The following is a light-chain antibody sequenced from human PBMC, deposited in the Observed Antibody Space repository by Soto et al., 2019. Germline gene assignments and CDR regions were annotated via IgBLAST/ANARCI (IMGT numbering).Light chain of an antibody. CDR1: SSDVGGYNL. CDR3: CSYATSSFV. V-gene: IGLV2-23*02. Sequence: QSVLTQPASVSGSPGQSITISCSGTSSDVGGYNLVSWYQQHPGRAPKLLIYEVSQRPSGVSSRLSGSKSGNTATLTISGVQPEDEADYHCCSYATSSFVFGTGTKVTVL. J-gene: IGLJ1*01. CDR2: EVS.